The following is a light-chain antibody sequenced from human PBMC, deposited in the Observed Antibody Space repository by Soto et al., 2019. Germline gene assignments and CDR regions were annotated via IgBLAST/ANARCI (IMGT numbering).Light chain of an antibody. V-gene: IGLV1-40*01. CDR1: SSNIGAGYD. J-gene: IGLJ2*01. CDR3: QSSDNSRSVHVV. Sequence: QSVLTQPPSVSGAPGQRVTISCTGTSSNIGAGYDVHWYQQVPGTSPKLLIFVNSNRPSGVPDRFSGSKSGTSASLAITGLQAEDEADYYCQSSDNSRSVHVVFGGGTKLTVL. CDR2: VNS.